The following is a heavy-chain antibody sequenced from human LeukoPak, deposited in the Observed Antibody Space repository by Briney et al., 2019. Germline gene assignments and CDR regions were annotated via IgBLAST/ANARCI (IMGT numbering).Heavy chain of an antibody. CDR3: ARDYSSSSRAFDI. J-gene: IGHJ3*02. V-gene: IGHV3-23*01. Sequence: GGSLRLSCAASGFTFSSYAMSWVRQAPGKGLEWVSAISGSGGSTYYADSVKGRFTISRDNAKNSLYLQMNSLRAEDTAVYYCARDYSSSSRAFDIWGQGTMVTVSS. D-gene: IGHD6-6*01. CDR1: GFTFSSYA. CDR2: ISGSGGST.